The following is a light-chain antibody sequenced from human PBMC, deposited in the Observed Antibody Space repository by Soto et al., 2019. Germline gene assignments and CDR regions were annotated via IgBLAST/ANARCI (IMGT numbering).Light chain of an antibody. CDR2: NTF. Sequence: EVVLTQSPGTLSLSPGERATLSCRTSQSVVNYQLAWYRQKPGQAPRLLIYNTFHRATGIPDRFSGTGSETDFTLSISRLEPEDFAVYHCQHYGALPPTFGQGTRVEIK. J-gene: IGKJ1*01. CDR1: QSVVNYQ. V-gene: IGKV3-20*01. CDR3: QHYGALPPT.